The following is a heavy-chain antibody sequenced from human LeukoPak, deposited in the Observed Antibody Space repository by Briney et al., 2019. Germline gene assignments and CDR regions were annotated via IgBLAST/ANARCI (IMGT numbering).Heavy chain of an antibody. CDR2: ISYDGSNK. CDR3: ARSPVYTYYFDY. J-gene: IGHJ4*02. D-gene: IGHD1-14*01. Sequence: GRSLRLSCAASGFTFSSYAMHWVRQAPGKGLEWVAVISYDGSNKYYADSVKGRFTISRDNSKNTLYLQMNSLRAEDTAVYYCARSPVYTYYFDYWGQGTLVTVSS. CDR1: GFTFSSYA. V-gene: IGHV3-30*04.